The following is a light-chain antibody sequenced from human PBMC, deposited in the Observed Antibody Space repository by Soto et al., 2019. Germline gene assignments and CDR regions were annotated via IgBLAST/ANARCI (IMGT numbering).Light chain of an antibody. CDR1: QAVSTW. Sequence: DIQMTQSPSFVSASVGDRVTITCRASQAVSTWLAWYQQKPGKAPKLLIYDASSLESGVPSRFSGSGSGTEFTLTISSLQPDDFATYYCQQYNSYSETFGQGTKVDIK. J-gene: IGKJ1*01. V-gene: IGKV1-5*01. CDR2: DAS. CDR3: QQYNSYSET.